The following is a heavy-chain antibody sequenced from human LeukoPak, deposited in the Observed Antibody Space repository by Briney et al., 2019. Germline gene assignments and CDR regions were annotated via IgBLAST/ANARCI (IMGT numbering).Heavy chain of an antibody. V-gene: IGHV4-59*11. Sequence: PSETLSLTCTVSGGSISSHYWSWIRQPPGKGLEWIGYIYYSGSTNYNPSLKSRVTISVDTSKNQFPLKLSSVTAADTAVYYCARTSRSYYSALDYWGQGTLVTVSS. CDR1: GGSISSHY. D-gene: IGHD3-10*01. J-gene: IGHJ4*02. CDR3: ARTSRSYYSALDY. CDR2: IYYSGST.